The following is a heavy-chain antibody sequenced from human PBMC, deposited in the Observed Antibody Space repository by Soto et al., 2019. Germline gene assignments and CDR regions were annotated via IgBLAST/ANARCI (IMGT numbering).Heavy chain of an antibody. CDR3: ASPTSYCSGGSCYPQFDY. D-gene: IGHD2-15*01. Sequence: GESLKISCKGSVYSFTSYWIAWVRQMPGKGLEWMGIIYPGDSDTRYSPSFQGQVTISADKSISTAYLQWSSLKASDTAMYYCASPTSYCSGGSCYPQFDYWGQGPLVTVS. J-gene: IGHJ4*02. V-gene: IGHV5-51*01. CDR2: IYPGDSDT. CDR1: VYSFTSYW.